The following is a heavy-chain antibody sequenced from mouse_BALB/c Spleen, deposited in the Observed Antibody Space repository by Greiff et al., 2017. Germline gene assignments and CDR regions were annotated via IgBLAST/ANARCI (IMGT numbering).Heavy chain of an antibody. CDR1: GDSITSGY. D-gene: IGHD2-4*01. Sequence: EVKLQESGPSLVKPSQTLSLTCSVTGDSITSGYWNWIRKFPGNKLEYMGYISYSGSTYYNPSLKSRISITRDTSKNQYYLQLNSVTTEDTATYYCASMITTGYYYAMDYWGQGTSVTVSS. CDR3: ASMITTGYYYAMDY. CDR2: ISYSGST. V-gene: IGHV3-8*02. J-gene: IGHJ4*01.